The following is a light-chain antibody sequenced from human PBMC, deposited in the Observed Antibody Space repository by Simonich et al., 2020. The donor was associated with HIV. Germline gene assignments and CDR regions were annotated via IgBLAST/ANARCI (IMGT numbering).Light chain of an antibody. CDR2: WAS. V-gene: IGKV4-1*01. CDR1: QSVLYSSNNRNY. J-gene: IGKJ4*01. Sequence: DIVMTQSPDSLAVSLGERATINCKSSQSVLYSSNNRNYLAWYQQKPGQPPKLLIYWASTRESGVPDRFSGSGSGTDFTLTITSLQAEDVAVYYCQQYYNTAPTFGRGTKVEIK. CDR3: QQYYNTAPT.